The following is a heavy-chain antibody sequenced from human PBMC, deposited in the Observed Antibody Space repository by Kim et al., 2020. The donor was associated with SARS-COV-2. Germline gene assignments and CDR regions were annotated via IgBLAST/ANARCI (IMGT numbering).Heavy chain of an antibody. J-gene: IGHJ6*02. V-gene: IGHV3-11*01. CDR2: ISSGSGSII. CDR3: ARGDIDGMYV. Sequence: GGSLRLSCAASGFSFSDYYMTWIRQAPGKGLECISYISSGSGSIIHYAESVRGRFTISRDNAKKSLYLQMNNLRAEDTAVYYCARGDIDGMYVWGQGTTVAVSS. CDR1: GFSFSDYY.